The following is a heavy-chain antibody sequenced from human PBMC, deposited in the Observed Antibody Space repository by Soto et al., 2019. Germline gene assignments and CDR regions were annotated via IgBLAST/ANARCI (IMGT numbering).Heavy chain of an antibody. CDR1: GFTFSSYA. CDR3: AKDQLPHYREDPGSIPSMDV. J-gene: IGHJ6*03. Sequence: GGSLRLSCAASGFTFSSYAMSWVRQAPGKGLEWVSAISGSGGSTYYADSVKGRFTISRDNSKNTLYLQMNSLRAEDTAVYYCAKDQLPHYREDPGSIPSMDVWGKGTTVTVSS. D-gene: IGHD2-2*02. CDR2: ISGSGGST. V-gene: IGHV3-23*01.